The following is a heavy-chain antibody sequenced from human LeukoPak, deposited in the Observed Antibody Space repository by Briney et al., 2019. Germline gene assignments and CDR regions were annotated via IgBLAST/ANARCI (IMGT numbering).Heavy chain of an antibody. Sequence: GGSLRLSCAASGFTFSDYTMNWVRQAPGKGLEYVSSISGSSRHIYYADSVKGRFTISRDNAKNSLYLQMNSLRAEDTALYYCARASSYDFWSGIDYWGQGTLVTVSS. D-gene: IGHD3-3*01. J-gene: IGHJ4*02. CDR2: ISGSSRHI. CDR1: GFTFSDYT. CDR3: ARASSYDFWSGIDY. V-gene: IGHV3-21*04.